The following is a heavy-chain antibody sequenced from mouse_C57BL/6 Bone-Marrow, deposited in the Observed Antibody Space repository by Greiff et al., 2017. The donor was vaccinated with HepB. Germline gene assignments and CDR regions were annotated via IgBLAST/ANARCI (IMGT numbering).Heavy chain of an antibody. Sequence: EVHLVESGGGLVQPGGSLSFSCAASGFTFTDYYMSWVRQPPGKALEWLGFISNKANGYTTEYSASVKGRSTISRDNSKSILNLQRNDLRAEDSATYCSARLGDAMDYWGQGTSVTVTS. D-gene: IGHD4-1*01. V-gene: IGHV7-3*01. CDR1: GFTFTDYY. CDR3: ARLGDAMDY. CDR2: ISNKANGYTT. J-gene: IGHJ4*01.